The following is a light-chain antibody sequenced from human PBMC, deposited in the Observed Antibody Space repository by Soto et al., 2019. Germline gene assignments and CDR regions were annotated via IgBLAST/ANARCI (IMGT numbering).Light chain of an antibody. Sequence: DIQMTQSPASLSASVGDRVTITCRASQDSRNDLAWYQQKPGKVPKLLIYTASTLQSGVPSRFSGSGSGTDFTLTISILQPEDVATYYCQKYDSAPWTFGQGTKVEVK. CDR1: QDSRND. J-gene: IGKJ1*01. CDR2: TAS. CDR3: QKYDSAPWT. V-gene: IGKV1-27*01.